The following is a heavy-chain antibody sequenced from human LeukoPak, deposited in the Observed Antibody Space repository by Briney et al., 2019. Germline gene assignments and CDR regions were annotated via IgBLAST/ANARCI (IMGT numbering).Heavy chain of an antibody. CDR3: ARNGVDAFDI. J-gene: IGHJ3*02. CDR1: GGSISSYY. CDR2: IYYSGRT. D-gene: IGHD3-10*01. Sequence: SETLSLTCTVSGGSISSYYWSWIRQPPGKGLEWIGYIYYSGRTNYNPSLKSRVTISVDTSKNQFSLKLSSVTAADTAVYYCARNGVDAFDIWGQGTMVTVSS. V-gene: IGHV4-59*01.